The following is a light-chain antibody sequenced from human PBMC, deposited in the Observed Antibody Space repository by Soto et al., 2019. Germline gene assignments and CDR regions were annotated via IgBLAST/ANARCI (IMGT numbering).Light chain of an antibody. V-gene: IGLV1-51*01. CDR3: GSWDSSRSAYV. Sequence: QSVMTQPPSVSAAPGHRVTISCSGSSSNIGGNSVSWYQQLPGTAPKLLIYDDDKRPSGIPYRFSGSKSGTSATLCITGFQIGDDADYYCGSWDSSRSAYVFGPGTKLTVL. CDR1: SSNIGGNS. CDR2: DDD. J-gene: IGLJ1*01.